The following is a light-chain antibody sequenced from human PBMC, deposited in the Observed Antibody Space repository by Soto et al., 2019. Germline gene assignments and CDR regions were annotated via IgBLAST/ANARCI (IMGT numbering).Light chain of an antibody. CDR1: QTVSSSY. V-gene: IGKV3D-20*02. Sequence: EIVLTQSPGTLSLSPGERASLSCRASQTVSSSYLAWYQQKPGQAPRLLIYAAFNRAAGIPARFSGSGSGTDFTLTISSLEPEDSAVYYCHQRNIWPPVTFGQGTRLEIK. CDR2: AAF. J-gene: IGKJ5*01. CDR3: HQRNIWPPVT.